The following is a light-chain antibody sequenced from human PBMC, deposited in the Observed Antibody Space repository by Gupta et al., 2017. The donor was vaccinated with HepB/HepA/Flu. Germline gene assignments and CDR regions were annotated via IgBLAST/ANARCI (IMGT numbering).Light chain of an antibody. V-gene: IGKV1-5*03. J-gene: IGKJ1*01. CDR2: QGS. CDR3: QQDNSLWT. CDR1: QSISRW. Sequence: DIDMTQSPSTLSASVGDRVTITCRASQSISRWLAWYQQKPGKAPKLLISQGSSLESGVSSRFSGSGSGTEFTLTISSLQPEDFATYYCQQDNSLWTFGQGTKVEIK.